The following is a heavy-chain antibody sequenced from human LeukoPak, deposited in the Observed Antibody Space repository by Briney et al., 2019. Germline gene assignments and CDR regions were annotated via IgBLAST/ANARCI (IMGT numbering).Heavy chain of an antibody. Sequence: GGSLRLSCAASGFTFSRHAMHWVRQAPGRGRGWGAVVPDEGRTEYYAVSVKVRFSLSRDNSKNTVYLQMNSLRVEDAGVYYCAKAPVTSCRGAFCYPFDYWGHGTLVTVSS. V-gene: IGHV3-30*04. CDR1: GFTFSRHA. D-gene: IGHD2-21*01. CDR2: VPDEGRTE. CDR3: AKAPVTSCRGAFCYPFDY. J-gene: IGHJ4*01.